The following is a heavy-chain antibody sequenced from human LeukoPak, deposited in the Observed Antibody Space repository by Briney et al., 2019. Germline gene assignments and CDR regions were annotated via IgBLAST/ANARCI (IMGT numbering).Heavy chain of an antibody. D-gene: IGHD2-21*01. V-gene: IGHV4-30-2*01. J-gene: IGHJ3*02. Sequence: PSQTLSLTCAVSGGSISSGGYSWSWIRQPPGKGLEWIGYIYHSGSTYYNPSLKSRVTISVDRSKNQFSLKLSSVTAADTAVYYCARTPIGLRRRDAFDIWGQGTMVTVSS. CDR3: ARTPIGLRRRDAFDI. CDR2: IYHSGST. CDR1: GGSISSGGYS.